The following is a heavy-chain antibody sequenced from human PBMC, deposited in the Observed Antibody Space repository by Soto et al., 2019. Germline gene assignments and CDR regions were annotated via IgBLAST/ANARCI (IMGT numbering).Heavy chain of an antibody. D-gene: IGHD2-2*01. V-gene: IGHV4-34*01. J-gene: IGHJ5*02. CDR1: GGSLSGYH. CDR2: INHRGST. Sequence: SETLSLTCVVYGGSLSGYHWRWIRQSPGKGLEWMGGINHRGSTNYNPSLESRVTISVDTSKNQFSLKLPSVTAADTAMYYCARDGFCTSTTCPVGNWFDPWGQGTLVTVS. CDR3: ARDGFCTSTTCPVGNWFDP.